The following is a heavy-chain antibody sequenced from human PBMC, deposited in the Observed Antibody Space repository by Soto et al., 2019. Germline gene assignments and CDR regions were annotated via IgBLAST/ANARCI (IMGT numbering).Heavy chain of an antibody. J-gene: IGHJ4*02. CDR3: AGELDIHHGLGY. Sequence: TLSLTCAISWGSVSSNTATWNWVGQSPSRGLEWLGRTYYRSNWNFDYALSVRSRITINPDTSKNQFSLQLNSLTPEDTAVYYCAGELDIHHGLGYWGPGTSVTVSS. V-gene: IGHV6-1*01. CDR1: WGSVSSNTAT. D-gene: IGHD6-19*01. CDR2: TYYRSNWNF.